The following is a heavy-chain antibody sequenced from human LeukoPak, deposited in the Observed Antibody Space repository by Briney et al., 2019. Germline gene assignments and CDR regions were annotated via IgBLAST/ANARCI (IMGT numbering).Heavy chain of an antibody. J-gene: IGHJ4*02. V-gene: IGHV3-49*04. D-gene: IGHD1-26*01. CDR2: IRSKAYGGTT. CDR1: GFTFGDYA. CDR3: SSKWELLY. Sequence: PGRSLRLSCTTSGFTFGDYAMSWVRQAPGKGLEWVGFIRSKAYGGTTEYAASAKGRFTISRDDSKSIAYLQMNSLKTEDTAVYYCSSKWELLYWGQGTLVTVSS.